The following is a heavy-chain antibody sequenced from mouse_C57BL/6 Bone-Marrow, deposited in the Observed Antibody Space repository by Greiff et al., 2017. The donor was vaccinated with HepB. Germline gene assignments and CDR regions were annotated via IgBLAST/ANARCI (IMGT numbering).Heavy chain of an antibody. CDR1: GYTFTEYT. Sequence: VQLQESGAELVKPGASVKLSCKASGYTFTEYTIHWVKQRPGQGLEWIGWFYPGSGSIKYNEKFKDKATLTADKSSSTVYMELSSLTSEDSAVSFCARHEGPVPYFDYWGQGTTLTVSS. CDR3: ARHEGPVPYFDY. J-gene: IGHJ2*01. V-gene: IGHV1-62-2*01. D-gene: IGHD1-1*01. CDR2: FYPGSGSI.